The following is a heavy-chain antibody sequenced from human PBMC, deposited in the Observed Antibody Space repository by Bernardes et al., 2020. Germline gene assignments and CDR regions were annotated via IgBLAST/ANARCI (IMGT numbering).Heavy chain of an antibody. D-gene: IGHD2-15*01. CDR2: INPNSGGP. CDR3: AGGEYCSGGSCYPEDGVDP. V-gene: IGHV1-2*06. CDR1: GYTFTGYY. J-gene: IGHJ5*02. Sequence: ASEKVSCKASGYTFTGYYMHWVQQAPGQGLEWMGRINPNSGGPNYAQKFQGRVTMTRDTSISTAYMEPSRLRSDDPAVDYGAGGEYCSGGSCYPEDGVDPWGQGTLVTVSS.